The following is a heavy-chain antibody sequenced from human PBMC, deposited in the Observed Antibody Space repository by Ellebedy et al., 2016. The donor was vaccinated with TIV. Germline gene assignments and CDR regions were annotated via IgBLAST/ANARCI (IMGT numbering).Heavy chain of an antibody. J-gene: IGHJ4*02. D-gene: IGHD1/OR15-1a*01. Sequence: PGGSLRLSCAASGVTFTTFWMSWVRQAPGKGLEWVGNINQDGSEKCYGDSVKGRFTISRDSAKNSVYLQMNSLRAEDTAVYYCARENWYNDYWGQGTLVTVSS. CDR1: GVTFTTFW. CDR3: ARENWYNDY. CDR2: INQDGSEK. V-gene: IGHV3-7*04.